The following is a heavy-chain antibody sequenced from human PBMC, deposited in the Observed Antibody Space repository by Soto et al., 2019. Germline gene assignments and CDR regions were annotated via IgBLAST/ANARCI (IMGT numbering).Heavy chain of an antibody. CDR2: SIPIFGTA. Sequence: SVKVSCKASGGTFNNYPITWVLQAPGEGLEWMGGSIPIFGTANYAQKFQGRVTISVDESTSTAYMELSSLRSEDTAVYYCARGRGYSGDDHYYYFDMDVWGQGTTVTVSS. J-gene: IGHJ6*02. CDR1: GGTFNNYP. V-gene: IGHV1-69*13. D-gene: IGHD5-12*01. CDR3: ARGRGYSGDDHYYYFDMDV.